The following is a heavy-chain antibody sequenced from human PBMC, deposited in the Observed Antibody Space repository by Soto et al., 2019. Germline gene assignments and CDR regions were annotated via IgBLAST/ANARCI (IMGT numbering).Heavy chain of an antibody. CDR1: GYTFTDYY. V-gene: IGHV1-2*06. Sequence: QVQLVQSGAEVKKPGASVKVSCKASGYTFTDYYMHWVRQAPGQGLEWMGRINPKSGDTKYAEKFQARVTMTRDTSISTAYMEVTRLRSDDTAVYYCARVNGDAPPRGMDVWGQGTTVTVSS. J-gene: IGHJ6*02. CDR3: ARVNGDAPPRGMDV. D-gene: IGHD2-21*02. CDR2: INPKSGDT.